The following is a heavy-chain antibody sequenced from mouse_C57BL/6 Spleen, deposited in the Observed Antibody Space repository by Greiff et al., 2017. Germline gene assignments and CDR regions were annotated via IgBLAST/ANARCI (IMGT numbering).Heavy chain of an antibody. V-gene: IGHV7-3*01. J-gene: IGHJ2*01. CDR1: GFTFTDYY. Sequence: EVQLVESGGGLVQPGGSLSLSCAASGFTFTDYYMSWVRQPPGKALEWLGFIRNKANGYTTEYSASVKGRFTISRDNSQSILYLQMNALRAEDSATYDCARSYGSSYYFDYWGQGTTLTVSS. CDR2: IRNKANGYTT. D-gene: IGHD1-1*01. CDR3: ARSYGSSYYFDY.